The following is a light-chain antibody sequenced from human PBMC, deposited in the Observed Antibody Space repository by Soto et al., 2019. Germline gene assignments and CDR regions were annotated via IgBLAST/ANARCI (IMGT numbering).Light chain of an antibody. V-gene: IGKV1-5*01. J-gene: IGKJ1*01. CDR2: DDS. Sequence: DIPLTQSPSTLSASVGDRVTITCRASQSISLWLTWYQQKPGKAPKLLIYDDSTLESGVPSRFSGSGSGTDFTLTITILQPDDFATYYCQQYDTFWTFGKGTRV. CDR1: QSISLW. CDR3: QQYDTFWT.